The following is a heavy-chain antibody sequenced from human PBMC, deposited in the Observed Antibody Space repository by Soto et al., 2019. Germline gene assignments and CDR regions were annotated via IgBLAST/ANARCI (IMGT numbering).Heavy chain of an antibody. J-gene: IGHJ5*02. Sequence: QLQLQESGPGLVKPSETLSLTCTVSGGSISRSSYFWGWIRQPPGKGLEWIGNIYYSGSTYYNPSLTSRVTISVDTSKNQFSLKLSSVTAADPAVYYCARRDWNGIDPWGQGTLVTVSS. V-gene: IGHV4-39*01. CDR1: GGSISRSSYF. D-gene: IGHD1-1*01. CDR2: IYYSGST. CDR3: ARRDWNGIDP.